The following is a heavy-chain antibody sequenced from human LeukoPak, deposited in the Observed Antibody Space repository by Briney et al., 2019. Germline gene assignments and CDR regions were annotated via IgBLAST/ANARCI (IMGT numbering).Heavy chain of an antibody. Sequence: GGSLTLSCAASGFTFSSYWMSWVRQAPGKGLEWVANIKQDGSEKYYVDSVKGRFTISRDNAKNSLYLQMNSLRAEDTAVYYCARTYYYGSGSYYNNFDYWGQGTLVTVSS. D-gene: IGHD3-10*01. CDR2: IKQDGSEK. J-gene: IGHJ4*02. CDR1: GFTFSSYW. V-gene: IGHV3-7*01. CDR3: ARTYYYGSGSYYNNFDY.